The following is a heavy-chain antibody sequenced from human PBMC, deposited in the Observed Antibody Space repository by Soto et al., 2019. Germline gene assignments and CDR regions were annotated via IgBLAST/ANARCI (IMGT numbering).Heavy chain of an antibody. Sequence: VKVSCKASGYSFTDYHIHWVRQAPGQGLEWLGRINPKSGGTSTAQKFQGWVTMTTDTSISTASMELTRLTSDDTAIYYCARGDSTDCSNGVCSFFYNHDMDVWGQGTTVTVSS. V-gene: IGHV1-2*04. D-gene: IGHD2-8*01. CDR3: ARGDSTDCSNGVCSFFYNHDMDV. CDR1: GYSFTDYH. CDR2: INPKSGGT. J-gene: IGHJ6*02.